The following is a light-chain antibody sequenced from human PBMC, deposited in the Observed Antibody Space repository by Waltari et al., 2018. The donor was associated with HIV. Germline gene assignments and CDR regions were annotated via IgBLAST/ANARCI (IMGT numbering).Light chain of an antibody. J-gene: IGLJ3*02. V-gene: IGLV2-11*01. CDR3: CSYAGGYKWV. CDR1: GGDVGGYNF. CDR2: DVS. Sequence: QSALTQPRSVSGSPGQSVTISCTGTGGDVGGYNFVSWYQQHPGKVPKVLIYDVSQRSSGVPDRFSGSKSGNSASLTISGLQADDEADYHCCSYAGGYKWVCGGGTRLTVL.